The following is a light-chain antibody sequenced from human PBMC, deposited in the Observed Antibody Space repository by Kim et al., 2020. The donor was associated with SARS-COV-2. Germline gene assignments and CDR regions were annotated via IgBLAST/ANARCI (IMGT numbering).Light chain of an antibody. CDR1: SLRTYY. CDR2: GKN. J-gene: IGLJ2*01. Sequence: VALGQTVRITCQGDSLRTYYATWYQQKPGQAPILVIYGKNARPSGIPDRFSGSTSGNTAALTITGTHAGDEADYYCNSRDSNDNVVFGGGTQLTVL. V-gene: IGLV3-19*01. CDR3: NSRDSNDNVV.